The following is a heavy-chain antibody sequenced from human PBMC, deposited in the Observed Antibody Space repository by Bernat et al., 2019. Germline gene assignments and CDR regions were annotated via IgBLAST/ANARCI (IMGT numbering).Heavy chain of an antibody. CDR2: INSDGTTT. CDR3: SRQQWLDC. CDR1: GFSFSNYW. Sequence: EVQLVESGGGLVQPGGSLRLSCAASGFSFSNYWMHWVRQVPGKGRVWVSRINSDGTTTNYVDSVKGRFTISRDNAKNTLFLQMSSLRAEDTAVYYCSRQQWLDCWGQGTLVTVSS. D-gene: IGHD6-19*01. V-gene: IGHV3-74*01. J-gene: IGHJ4*02.